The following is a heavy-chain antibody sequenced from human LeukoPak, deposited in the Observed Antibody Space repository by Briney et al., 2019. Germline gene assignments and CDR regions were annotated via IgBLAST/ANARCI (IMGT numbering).Heavy chain of an antibody. Sequence: PGGSLKLSCAASGFTFSSYEMNWVRQAPGKGLEWVSYISSSGSTIYYADSVKGRFTISRDNSKNTLYLQMNSLRAEDTAVYYCARDLGYCSSTSCYSGYNWFDPWGQGTLVTVSS. D-gene: IGHD2-2*01. V-gene: IGHV3-48*03. CDR2: ISSSGSTI. J-gene: IGHJ5*02. CDR1: GFTFSSYE. CDR3: ARDLGYCSSTSCYSGYNWFDP.